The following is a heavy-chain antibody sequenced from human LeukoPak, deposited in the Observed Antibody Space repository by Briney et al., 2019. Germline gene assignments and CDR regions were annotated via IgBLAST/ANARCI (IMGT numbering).Heavy chain of an antibody. Sequence: GGSLRLSCAASGFTFSDYYMSWIRQAPGKGLEWVSYISSSGSTIYYADSVKGRFTISRDNAKNSLYLQMNSLRAGDTAVYYCARVVKGWLQFDAFDIWGQGTMVTVSS. V-gene: IGHV3-11*01. CDR1: GFTFSDYY. CDR3: ARVVKGWLQFDAFDI. CDR2: ISSSGSTI. J-gene: IGHJ3*02. D-gene: IGHD5-24*01.